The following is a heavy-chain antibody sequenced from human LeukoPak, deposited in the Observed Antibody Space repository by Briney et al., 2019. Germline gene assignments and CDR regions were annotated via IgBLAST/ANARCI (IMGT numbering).Heavy chain of an antibody. J-gene: IGHJ4*02. CDR2: MNPNSGNT. CDR3: ARGYLGGSGSYYPSDY. D-gene: IGHD3-10*01. Sequence: ASVKVSCKASGYIFRNYGISWVRQAPGQGLEWMGWMNPNSGNTGYAQKFQGRVTITRNTSTSTAYMELSSLRSEDTAVYYCARGYLGGSGSYYPSDYWGQGTLVTVSS. CDR1: GYIFRNYG. V-gene: IGHV1-8*01.